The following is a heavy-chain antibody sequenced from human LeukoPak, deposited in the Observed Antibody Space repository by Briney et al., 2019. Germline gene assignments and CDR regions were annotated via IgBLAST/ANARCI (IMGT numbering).Heavy chain of an antibody. CDR2: INAGNGNT. D-gene: IGHD2-2*01. CDR3: ARDPGLYQLLLWFDP. CDR1: GYTFTNYA. J-gene: IGHJ5*02. V-gene: IGHV1-3*01. Sequence: ASVKVSCKASGYTFTNYAIHWVRQAPGQRLEWMGWINAGNGNTKYSQKFQDRVTITRDTSASTAYMELSSLRSEDTAVYYCARDPGLYQLLLWFDPWGQGTLVTVSS.